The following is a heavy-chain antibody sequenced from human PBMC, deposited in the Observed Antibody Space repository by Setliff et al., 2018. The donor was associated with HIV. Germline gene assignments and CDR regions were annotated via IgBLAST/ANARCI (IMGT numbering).Heavy chain of an antibody. Sequence: SETLSLTCTVSGGSISSFYWGWIRQPPGKGLEWIGSIYYSGTTYYNSSLKSRVTISIDTSKNQFSLKLSSVTAADTAVCYCAGFSGGSFDSWGQGTLVTVSS. J-gene: IGHJ4*02. CDR1: GGSISSFY. V-gene: IGHV4-39*01. D-gene: IGHD2-15*01. CDR2: IYYSGTT. CDR3: AGFSGGSFDS.